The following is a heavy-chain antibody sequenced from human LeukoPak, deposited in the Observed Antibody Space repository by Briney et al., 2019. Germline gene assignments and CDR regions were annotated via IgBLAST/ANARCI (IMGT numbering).Heavy chain of an antibody. CDR3: AKGQLQFDY. CDR1: GFTFSSYA. V-gene: IGHV3-23*01. Sequence: GGPLRLSCAASGFTFSSYAMSWVRQAPGKGLEWVSGISGSGGNTNYADSVKGRFTISRDNSKNTLYLQTNSLRAEDTAVYYCAKGQLQFDYWGQGALVTVSS. CDR2: ISGSGGNT. D-gene: IGHD1-1*01. J-gene: IGHJ4*02.